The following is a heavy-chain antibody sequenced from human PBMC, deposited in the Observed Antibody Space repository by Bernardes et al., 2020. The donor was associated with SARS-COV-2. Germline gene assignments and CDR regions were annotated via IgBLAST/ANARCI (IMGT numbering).Heavy chain of an antibody. Sequence: GGSLRLSCAASGFTFSSYSMNWVRQAPGKGLEWLSYISSSSSTIHYVDSVKGRFTISRDNAKNSLHLQMNSLRAEDTAMYYCARAPITMVRGIELNYWGQGTLVTVSS. CDR3: ARAPITMVRGIELNY. CDR1: GFTFSSYS. V-gene: IGHV3-48*01. CDR2: ISSSSSTI. D-gene: IGHD3-10*01. J-gene: IGHJ4*02.